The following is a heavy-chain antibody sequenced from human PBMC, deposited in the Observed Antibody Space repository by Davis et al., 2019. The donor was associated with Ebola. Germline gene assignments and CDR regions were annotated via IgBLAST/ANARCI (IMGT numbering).Heavy chain of an antibody. D-gene: IGHD5-12*01. CDR1: GFTFSSYT. Sequence: GESLKISCAASGFTFSSYTMSWVRQAPGKGLEWVSAVTGSGGSTHYADSVKGRFTISRDNSKNTLYLQMNSLRAEDTAVYYCARGWLRSKFDYWGQGTLVTVSS. CDR2: VTGSGGST. CDR3: ARGWLRSKFDY. J-gene: IGHJ4*02. V-gene: IGHV3-23*01.